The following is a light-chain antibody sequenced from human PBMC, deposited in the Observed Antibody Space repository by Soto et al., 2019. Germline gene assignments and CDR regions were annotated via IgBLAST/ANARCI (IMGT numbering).Light chain of an antibody. J-gene: IGKJ1*01. V-gene: IGKV3-15*01. CDR2: GAS. CDR3: QQYNDWPRT. Sequence: ETVMTQSPATLSVSPGERATLSCRASQSFTSSLAWYQQKPGQAPRLLIYGASTRATGIPARFSGSGSGTEFTLTIRNLQSEDFAVYYCQQYNDWPRTFGQGTKVEIK. CDR1: QSFTSS.